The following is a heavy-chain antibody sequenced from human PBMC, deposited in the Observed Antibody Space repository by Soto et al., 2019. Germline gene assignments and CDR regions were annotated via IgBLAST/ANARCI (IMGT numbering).Heavy chain of an antibody. CDR1: GGTFSSYA. Sequence: QVQLVQSGAEVKKPGSSVKVSCKASGGTFSSYAISWVRQAPGQGLEWMGGIIPIFGTANYAQKFQGRVTITADESTNTAYMELSSLRSEETAVYYCAREWASGSHIGYWGQGTLVTVSS. D-gene: IGHD3-22*01. CDR2: IIPIFGTA. J-gene: IGHJ4*02. V-gene: IGHV1-69*01. CDR3: AREWASGSHIGY.